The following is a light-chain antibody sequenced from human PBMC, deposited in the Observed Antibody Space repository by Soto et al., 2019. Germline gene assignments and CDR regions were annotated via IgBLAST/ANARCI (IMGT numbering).Light chain of an antibody. Sequence: EFVLTQSPATLSLSPGERATLSCRASQSVGRYLAWYQQKPGQAPRLLIYDAYNRATGIPARFSDSGSGTDFTLTISRLEPEDFAVYYCQQSSQWPPITFGQGTRLEMK. CDR3: QQSSQWPPIT. CDR2: DAY. CDR1: QSVGRY. V-gene: IGKV3-11*01. J-gene: IGKJ5*01.